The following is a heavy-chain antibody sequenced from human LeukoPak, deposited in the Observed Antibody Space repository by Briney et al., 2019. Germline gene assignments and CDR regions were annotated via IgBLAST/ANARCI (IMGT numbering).Heavy chain of an antibody. CDR2: INNDGSLT. Sequence: PGGSLRLSCAASGFTFSSYWMHWVRQTPGKGLVWVSRINNDGSLTNYADSVKGRFTISRDNAKNTLYLQMNSLRAEDTVVYYCARPGIALAGDYWGQGALVTVSS. D-gene: IGHD6-19*01. V-gene: IGHV3-74*01. CDR3: ARPGIALAGDY. CDR1: GFTFSSYW. J-gene: IGHJ4*02.